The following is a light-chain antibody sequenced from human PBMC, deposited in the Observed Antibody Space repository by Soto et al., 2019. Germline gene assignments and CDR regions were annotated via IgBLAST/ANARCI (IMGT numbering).Light chain of an antibody. V-gene: IGLV2-14*01. Sequence: QSVLAQPASVSGSPGQSITISCTGTSSDVGGYNYVSWYQQHPGKAPKLMIYDVSNRPSGVSNRFSGSKSGNTASLTISGLQAEDEADYYCSSYTSSSTLLFGGGTHLTVL. CDR2: DVS. CDR3: SSYTSSSTLL. CDR1: SSDVGGYNY. J-gene: IGLJ7*01.